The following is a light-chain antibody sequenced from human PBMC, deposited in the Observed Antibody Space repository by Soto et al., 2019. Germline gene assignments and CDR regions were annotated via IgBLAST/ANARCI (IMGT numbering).Light chain of an antibody. CDR1: QTVDSN. CDR3: QQYNNWWT. V-gene: IGKV3-15*01. CDR2: GAS. J-gene: IGKJ1*01. Sequence: EILMTQSPATLSVSPWERATLSCRASQTVDSNLAWYQQKPGQAPRLLIYGASTRATGISARCSGSGSGTEFTLTISSLQSEDVGVYYCQQYNNWWTFGQGTKVDIK.